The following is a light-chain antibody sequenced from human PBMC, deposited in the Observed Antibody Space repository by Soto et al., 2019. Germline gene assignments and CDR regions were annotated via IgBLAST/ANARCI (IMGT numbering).Light chain of an antibody. V-gene: IGLV1-44*01. CDR1: SSNIGANS. J-gene: IGLJ1*01. CDR3: AAWDDTLDVFYV. Sequence: QSALTQPPSASGAPGQTVTISCSGSSSNIGANSVNWYQQVPGKAPKFLISSNNQRPSGVPDRFSGSKSGTSASPAISGLQSEDEADYYCAAWDDTLDVFYVFGSGTKVTVL. CDR2: SNN.